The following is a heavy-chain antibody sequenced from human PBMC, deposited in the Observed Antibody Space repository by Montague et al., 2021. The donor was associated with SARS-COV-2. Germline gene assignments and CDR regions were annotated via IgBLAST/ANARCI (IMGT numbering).Heavy chain of an antibody. Sequence: SETLSLTCTVSGASVSGSSYYWGWIRQPPGKGLEWIGSVNYGGNAYYNPSLMSRVTISVDTSKNQSSLRLESVTAADTAVYYCARPGSISGKALDAFDVWGQGTVVTVSS. D-gene: IGHD6-13*01. V-gene: IGHV4-39*01. J-gene: IGHJ3*01. CDR2: VNYGGNA. CDR3: ARPGSISGKALDAFDV. CDR1: GASVSGSSYY.